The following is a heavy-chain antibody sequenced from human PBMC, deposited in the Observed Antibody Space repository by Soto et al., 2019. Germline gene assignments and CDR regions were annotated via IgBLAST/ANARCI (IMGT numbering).Heavy chain of an antibody. CDR1: GGSISSYY. D-gene: IGHD5-12*01. CDR2: IYYSGST. CDR3: ARHGDGYNYGTFTGFDY. V-gene: IGHV4-59*08. J-gene: IGHJ4*02. Sequence: PSETLSLTCTVSGGSISSYYWSWIRQSPGKGLEWIGYIYYSGSTDYNPSLKGRVTISVDASKNQFSLKLSSVTAADTAVYYCARHGDGYNYGTFTGFDYRGQGTLVTVSS.